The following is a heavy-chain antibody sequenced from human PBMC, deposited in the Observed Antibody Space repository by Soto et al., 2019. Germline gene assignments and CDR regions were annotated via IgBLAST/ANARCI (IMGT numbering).Heavy chain of an antibody. V-gene: IGHV3-7*03. Sequence: GGSLRLSCAASGFPFSSYEMNWVRQAPGKGLEWVANIKQDGSEKYYVDSVKGRFTISRDNAKNSLYLQMNSLRAEDTAVYYCARDYSSGWNYYFDYWGQGTLVTVSS. D-gene: IGHD6-19*01. CDR2: IKQDGSEK. CDR3: ARDYSSGWNYYFDY. J-gene: IGHJ4*02. CDR1: GFPFSSYE.